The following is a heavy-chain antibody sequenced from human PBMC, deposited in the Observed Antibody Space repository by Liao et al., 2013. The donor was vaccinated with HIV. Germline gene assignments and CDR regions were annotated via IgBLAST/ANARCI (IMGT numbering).Heavy chain of an antibody. CDR1: GGSISTSSHY. Sequence: QVQLHQGGAGLWKPSETLSLTCTVSGGSISTSSHYWGWTRQPPGKGLEWIGSIYYSGSTYYNPSLKSRVTISLDTSKNQFSLKVTSVTAADMAVYYCARGTIFGGMGECYFDYWGQGTLVTVSS. CDR3: ARGTIFGGMGECYFDY. V-gene: IGHV4-39*07. CDR2: IYYSGST. J-gene: IGHJ4*02. D-gene: IGHD3-3*01.